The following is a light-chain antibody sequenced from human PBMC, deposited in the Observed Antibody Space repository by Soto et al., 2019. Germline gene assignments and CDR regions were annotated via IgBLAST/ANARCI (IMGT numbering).Light chain of an antibody. CDR2: NAY. V-gene: IGKV1-5*03. CDR1: QSISVW. Sequence: DIQMTQPPSTLSASVGDRVTITCRASQSISVWLAWYQQKAGKAPNLLIYNAYRLESGVPSRFSGSGSETEFTLTISGLQPGDSATYYCQHYNSYSPTFGQGTKVEVK. J-gene: IGKJ1*01. CDR3: QHYNSYSPT.